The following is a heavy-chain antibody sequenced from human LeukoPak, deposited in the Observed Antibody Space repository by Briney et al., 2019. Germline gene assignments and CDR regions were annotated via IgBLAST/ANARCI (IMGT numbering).Heavy chain of an antibody. V-gene: IGHV3-23*01. D-gene: IGHD6-25*01. Sequence: GGSLRLSCAASGCTFSNYAMSWVRQAPGKGLEWVSLISGSGASTYYADSVKGRFTISRDNSKNTLSLQMNSLRAEDTAVYYCAPDLRGSASSLDDWGQGTLVTVSS. CDR1: GCTFSNYA. CDR2: ISGSGAST. CDR3: APDLRGSASSLDD. J-gene: IGHJ4*02.